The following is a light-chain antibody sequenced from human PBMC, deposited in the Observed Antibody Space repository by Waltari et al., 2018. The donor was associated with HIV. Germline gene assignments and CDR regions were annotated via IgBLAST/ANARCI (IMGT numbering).Light chain of an antibody. CDR1: RSNIGRNF. J-gene: IGLJ3*02. CDR3: GTWDSSLSAWV. Sequence: QSVLTQPPSVSAAPGQKVTISCSGYRSNIGRNFVSWYQQIPGTAPKLLIYDNDKRPSGIPDRFSGSKSGTSATLGITGLQTGDEADYYCGTWDSSLSAWVFGGGTKLTVL. V-gene: IGLV1-51*01. CDR2: DND.